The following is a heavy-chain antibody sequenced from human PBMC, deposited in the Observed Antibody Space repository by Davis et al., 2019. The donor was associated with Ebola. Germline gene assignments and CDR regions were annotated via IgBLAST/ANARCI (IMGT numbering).Heavy chain of an antibody. CDR2: ISGSTLYT. CDR3: ARAAVSASKSWFDP. CDR1: GFDFSDFF. D-gene: IGHD2-2*01. V-gene: IGHV3-11*05. Sequence: GESLKISCIASGFDFSDFFMSWIRQTPGKGLQWVAYISGSTLYTDYAESVKGRFTISRDNAKKSLFLQMNSLGAEDTAVYYCARAAVSASKSWFDPWGQGTLVTVSS. J-gene: IGHJ5*02.